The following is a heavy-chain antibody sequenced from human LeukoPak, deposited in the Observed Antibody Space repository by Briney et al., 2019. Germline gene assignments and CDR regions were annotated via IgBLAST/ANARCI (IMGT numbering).Heavy chain of an antibody. D-gene: IGHD5-18*01. CDR3: ARDKSSDSYGSYYFDS. CDR1: GFTFSYYR. Sequence: PGGSLRLSCAASGFTFSYYRMNWVRQAPGKGLEWVSYISSSSTIIYYANSVKGRFTISRDNAKNSLYLQMNSLRAEDTAVYYCARDKSSDSYGSYYFDSWGQGTRVTVSS. V-gene: IGHV3-48*01. CDR2: ISSSSTII. J-gene: IGHJ4*02.